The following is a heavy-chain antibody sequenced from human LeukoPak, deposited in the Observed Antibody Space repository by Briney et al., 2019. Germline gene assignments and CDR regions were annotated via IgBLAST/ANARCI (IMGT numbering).Heavy chain of an antibody. V-gene: IGHV1-2*02. CDR2: INPNSGGT. CDR1: GYTFTGYY. D-gene: IGHD6-19*01. Sequence: ASVKVSCKASGYTFTGYYMHWVRQAPGQGLEWMGWINPNSGGTNYAQKFQGRVTMTRDTSISTAYMELSRLRSDDTAVYYCARDKWYGSGWYPVGYWGQGTLVTVSS. CDR3: ARDKWYGSGWYPVGY. J-gene: IGHJ4*02.